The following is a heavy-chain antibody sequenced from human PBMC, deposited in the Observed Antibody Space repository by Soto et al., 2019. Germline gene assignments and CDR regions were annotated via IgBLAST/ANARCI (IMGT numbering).Heavy chain of an antibody. CDR1: GGTFSSYA. Sequence: GASVKVSCKASGGTFSSYAISWVRQAPGQGLEWMGGIIPIFGTANYAQKFQGRVTITADESTSTAYMELSSLRSEDTAVFYCARGWGPVTTYYYYYGMDVWGQGTTVTVSS. D-gene: IGHD4-17*01. V-gene: IGHV1-69*13. CDR3: ARGWGPVTTYYYYYGMDV. CDR2: IIPIFGTA. J-gene: IGHJ6*02.